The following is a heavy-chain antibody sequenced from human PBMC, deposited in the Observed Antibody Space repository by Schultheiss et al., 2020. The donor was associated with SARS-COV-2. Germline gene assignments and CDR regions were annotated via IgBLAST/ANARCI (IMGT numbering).Heavy chain of an antibody. CDR2: ISAYNGNT. Sequence: ASVKVSCKASGGTFSSYPISWVRQAPGQGLEWMGWISAYNGNTNYAQKLQGRVTMTTDTSTSTAYMELSSLRSEDTAVYYCARDRGSGWVIDYWGQGTLVTVSS. D-gene: IGHD6-19*01. V-gene: IGHV1-18*01. CDR3: ARDRGSGWVIDY. J-gene: IGHJ4*02. CDR1: GGTFSSYP.